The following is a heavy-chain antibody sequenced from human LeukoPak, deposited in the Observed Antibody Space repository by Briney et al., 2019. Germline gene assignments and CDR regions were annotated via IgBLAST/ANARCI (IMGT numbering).Heavy chain of an antibody. Sequence: GGSLRLSCAASGFTFRSYAMLWVRQAPGKGLEWVAVTSFDGTNEYYADSVRGRFTISRDNSKNTVYLHMNSLRTEDTAVYYCARVTLAAVGTMNYYFHGIDVWGQGTTVTVSS. V-gene: IGHV3-30-3*01. CDR1: GFTFRSYA. D-gene: IGHD6-13*01. J-gene: IGHJ6*02. CDR2: TSFDGTNE. CDR3: ARVTLAAVGTMNYYFHGIDV.